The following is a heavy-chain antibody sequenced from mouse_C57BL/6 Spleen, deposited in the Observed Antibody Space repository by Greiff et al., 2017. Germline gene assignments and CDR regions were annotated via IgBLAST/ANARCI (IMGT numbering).Heavy chain of an antibody. CDR3: ASGTTVVGDFDY. V-gene: IGHV1-55*01. Sequence: VQLQQPGAELVKPGASVKMSCKASGYTFTSYWITWVKQRPGQGLEWIGDIYPGSGSTNYNEKFKGKATLTVDTSSSTAYMQLSSLTSEDAAVYYCASGTTVVGDFDYWGQGTTLTVSS. D-gene: IGHD1-1*01. CDR1: GYTFTSYW. CDR2: IYPGSGST. J-gene: IGHJ2*01.